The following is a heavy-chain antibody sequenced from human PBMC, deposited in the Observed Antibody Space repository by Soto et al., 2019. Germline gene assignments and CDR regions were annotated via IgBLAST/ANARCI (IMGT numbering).Heavy chain of an antibody. CDR3: ARVATESDSRLFDP. D-gene: IGHD3-22*01. Sequence: GGSLRLSCAASGFTFSSYAMHWVRQAPGKGLEWVAVIFYDGVNKFYAESVKGRFTISRDNSNDTLYLQMHSLRGEDTAIYYCARVATESDSRLFDPWGQGTLVTVSS. CDR1: GFTFSSYA. V-gene: IGHV3-33*01. J-gene: IGHJ5*02. CDR2: IFYDGVNK.